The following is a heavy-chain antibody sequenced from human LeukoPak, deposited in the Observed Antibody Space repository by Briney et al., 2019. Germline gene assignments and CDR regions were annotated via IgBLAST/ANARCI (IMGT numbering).Heavy chain of an antibody. J-gene: IGHJ4*02. V-gene: IGHV4-59*08. Sequence: SETLSLTCTVSGGSISSYYWSWIRQPPGKELEWIGYSSDSGNSNYNPSLKSRVTTSVDTSKNQFSLKLSSVTAADTTVYYCARHGDYSDSRTPDFDYWGQGALLSASS. CDR3: ARHGDYSDSRTPDFDY. CDR2: SSDSGNS. CDR1: GGSISSYY. D-gene: IGHD3-22*01.